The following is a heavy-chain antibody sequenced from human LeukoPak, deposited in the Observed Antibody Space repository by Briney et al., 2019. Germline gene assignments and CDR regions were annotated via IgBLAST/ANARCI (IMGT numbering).Heavy chain of an antibody. J-gene: IGHJ4*02. CDR3: ARGLRHDFWSGYPDYYFDY. CDR1: GYTFTSYD. Sequence: ASVKVSCKASGYTFTSYDINWVRQASGQGLEWMGWMNPNSGNTGYAQKFQGRVTITRNTSISTAYMELSSLRSEDTAVYYCARGLRHDFWSGYPDYYFDYWGQGTLVTVSS. CDR2: MNPNSGNT. D-gene: IGHD3-3*01. V-gene: IGHV1-8*01.